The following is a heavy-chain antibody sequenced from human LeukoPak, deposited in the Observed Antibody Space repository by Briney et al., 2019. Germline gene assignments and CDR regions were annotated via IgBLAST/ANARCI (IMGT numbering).Heavy chain of an antibody. CDR1: GGTFSNYA. Sequence: ASVKVSCKASGGTFSNYAISWVRQAPGQGLEWMGRIIPIFGIANYAQKFQGRVTITADKSTSTAYMELSSLRSEDTAVYYCARARGYSGYDSSYAGYGDYATPRYGMDVWGQGTTVTVSS. J-gene: IGHJ6*02. V-gene: IGHV1-69*04. CDR2: IIPIFGIA. D-gene: IGHD5-12*01. CDR3: ARARGYSGYDSSYAGYGDYATPRYGMDV.